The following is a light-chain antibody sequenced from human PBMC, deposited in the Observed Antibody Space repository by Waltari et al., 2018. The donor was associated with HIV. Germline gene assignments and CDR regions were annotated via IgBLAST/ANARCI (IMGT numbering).Light chain of an antibody. CDR3: GADHGSGSNFVV. CDR2: VGTGGIVG. V-gene: IGLV9-49*01. Sequence: QPVLTQPPSASASLGASVTLTCTLSSAYSNYNVDWYQQRPGKGPRFVMRVGTGGIVGSKGDGIPDRFSVLGSGLNRYLTIKNIQEEDESDYHCGADHGSGSNFVVFGGGTKLTVL. J-gene: IGLJ2*01. CDR1: SAYSNYN.